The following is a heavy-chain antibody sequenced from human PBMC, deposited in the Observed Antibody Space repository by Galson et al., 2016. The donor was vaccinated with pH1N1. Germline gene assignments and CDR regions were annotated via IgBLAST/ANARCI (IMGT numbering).Heavy chain of an antibody. J-gene: IGHJ4*02. CDR2: ISASGANT. Sequence: SLRLSCAASGFTFNNYAMSWVRQAPGKGPEWVSSISASGANTNYADPVKGRFTISRDNSKNTLYLQTNSLRAEDTTIYYCVKLESSGYYYGRFDSWGQGTLVTVSS. CDR3: VKLESSGYYYGRFDS. D-gene: IGHD3-22*01. CDR1: GFTFNNYA. V-gene: IGHV3-23*01.